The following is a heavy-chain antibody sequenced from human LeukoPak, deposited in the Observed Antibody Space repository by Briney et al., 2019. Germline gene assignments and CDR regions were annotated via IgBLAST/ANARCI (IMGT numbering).Heavy chain of an antibody. Sequence: PGGSLRLSCAASGFTFSNYAMSWVRQAPGKGLEWVSAISASGGSTYYADSVEGRFTISRDNPRNTLYLQMNSLRDEDTAVYYCAIMHGYYDGSGYWVQWGQGTLVTVSS. CDR2: ISASGGST. D-gene: IGHD3-22*01. J-gene: IGHJ4*02. CDR3: AIMHGYYDGSGYWVQ. V-gene: IGHV3-23*01. CDR1: GFTFSNYA.